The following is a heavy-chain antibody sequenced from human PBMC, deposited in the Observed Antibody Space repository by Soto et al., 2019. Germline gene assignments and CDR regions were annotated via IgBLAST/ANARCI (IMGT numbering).Heavy chain of an antibody. J-gene: IGHJ5*02. CDR2: ISGSGGST. V-gene: IGHV3-23*01. CDR1: GFTFSSYA. Sequence: EVQLLESGGGLVQPGGSLRLSCAASGFTFSSYAMSWVRQAPGKGLEWVSAISGSGGSTYYADSVKGRFTISRDNSKNTLYLQMNGLRAEDTAVYYCAKDPRRGDGYNLDWFDPWGQGTLVTVSS. CDR3: AKDPRRGDGYNLDWFDP. D-gene: IGHD5-12*01.